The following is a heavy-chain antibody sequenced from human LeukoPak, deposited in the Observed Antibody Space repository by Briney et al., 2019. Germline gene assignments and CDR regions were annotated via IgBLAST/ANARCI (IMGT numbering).Heavy chain of an antibody. CDR2: ISYDGSNK. J-gene: IGHJ5*02. V-gene: IGHV3-30*18. D-gene: IGHD3-3*01. CDR3: AKDLTIFGVAPGWFDP. Sequence: PGGSLRLSCAASGFTFSSYGMHWVRQAPGKGLEWVAVISYDGSNKYYADSVKGRFTISRDNSKNTLYLQMNSLRAEDTAVYYCAKDLTIFGVAPGWFDPWGQGTLVTVSS. CDR1: GFTFSSYG.